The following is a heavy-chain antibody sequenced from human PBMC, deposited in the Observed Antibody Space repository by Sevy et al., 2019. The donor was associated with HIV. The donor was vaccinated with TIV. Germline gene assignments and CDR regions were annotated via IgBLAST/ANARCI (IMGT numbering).Heavy chain of an antibody. CDR3: AGYCSSTSCPYNWFDP. Sequence: ASVKVSCKASGGTFSSYAISWVRQAPGQGLEWMGGIIPIFGTANYAQRFQGRVTITADESTSTAYMELSSLRSEDTAVYYCAGYCSSTSCPYNWFDPWGQGTLVTVSS. V-gene: IGHV1-69*13. CDR1: GGTFSSYA. J-gene: IGHJ5*02. CDR2: IIPIFGTA. D-gene: IGHD2-2*01.